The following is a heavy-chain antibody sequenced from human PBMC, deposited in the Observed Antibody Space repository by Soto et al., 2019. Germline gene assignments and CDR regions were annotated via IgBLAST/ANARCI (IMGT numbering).Heavy chain of an antibody. V-gene: IGHV3-21*01. CDR2: ISSSSSYI. CDR3: ARDFSDIAAAGTGFDY. J-gene: IGHJ4*02. CDR1: GFTFSSYS. D-gene: IGHD6-13*01. Sequence: GGSLRLSCAASGFTFSSYSMNWVRQAPGKGPEWVSSISSSSSYIYYADSVKGRFTISRDNAKNSLYLQMNSLRAEDTAVYYCARDFSDIAAAGTGFDYWGQGTLVTVSS.